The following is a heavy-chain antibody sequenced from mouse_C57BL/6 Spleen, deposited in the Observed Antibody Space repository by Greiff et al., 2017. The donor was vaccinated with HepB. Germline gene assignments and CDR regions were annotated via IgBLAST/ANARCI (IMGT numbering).Heavy chain of an antibody. CDR2: IHPNSGST. V-gene: IGHV1-64*01. Sequence: QVQLQQPGAELVKPGASVMLSCMASGYTFTSYWLHCVMQRPGQGLEWIGMIHPNSGSTNYNEKFKSKATLTVDKSSSTAYVQLSSLTSEDSAVYYCAIRDYFDYWGQGTTLTVSS. J-gene: IGHJ2*01. CDR1: GYTFTSYW. D-gene: IGHD1-1*01. CDR3: AIRDYFDY.